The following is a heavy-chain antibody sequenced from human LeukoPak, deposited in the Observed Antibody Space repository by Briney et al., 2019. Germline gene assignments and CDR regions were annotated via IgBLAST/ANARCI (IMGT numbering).Heavy chain of an antibody. J-gene: IGHJ6*03. Sequence: RASETLSLTCTVSGGSISSYYWSWIRQTPGKGLEWIGYIYYSGSTNFNPSLKSRVTISVDTSKNQFSLKLSSVTAADTAVYYCARSIAAAGFYYYYYYYMDVWGKGTTVTISS. CDR2: IYYSGST. V-gene: IGHV4-59*08. D-gene: IGHD6-13*01. CDR3: ARSIAAAGFYYYYYYYMDV. CDR1: GGSISSYY.